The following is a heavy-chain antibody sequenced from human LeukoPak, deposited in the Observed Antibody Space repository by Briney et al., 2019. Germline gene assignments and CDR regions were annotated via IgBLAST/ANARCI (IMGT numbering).Heavy chain of an antibody. J-gene: IGHJ4*02. D-gene: IGHD3-10*01. CDR3: ARDRPYGSGSYPDY. CDR1: GFTFSSYG. V-gene: IGHV3-33*08. Sequence: GGSLRLSCAASGFTFSSYGMHWVRQAPGKGLEWVAVIWYDGSNKYYADSVKGRFTIFRDNSKNTLYLQMNSLRAEDTAVYYCARDRPYGSGSYPDYWGQGTLVTVSS. CDR2: IWYDGSNK.